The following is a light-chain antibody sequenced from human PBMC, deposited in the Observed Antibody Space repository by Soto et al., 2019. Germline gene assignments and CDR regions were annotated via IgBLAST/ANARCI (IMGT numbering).Light chain of an antibody. Sequence: QSVLTQPPSASGTPGQSVTISCSXTXXNIGSYSVHWYQQLPGAAPKLLIYLNNQRPSGVPDRFSGSKSGASASLAISGLQFDDEADYYCAAWDVSLNGWVFGGGTKVTVL. CDR2: LNN. CDR3: AAWDVSLNGWV. V-gene: IGLV1-44*01. J-gene: IGLJ3*02. CDR1: XXNIGSYS.